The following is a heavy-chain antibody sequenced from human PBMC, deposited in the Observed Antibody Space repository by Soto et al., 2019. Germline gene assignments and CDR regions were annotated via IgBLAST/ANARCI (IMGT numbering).Heavy chain of an antibody. CDR2: ISSSSSTT. D-gene: IGHD3-3*01. CDR3: ASAITIFGVVPDRPYYYYGMDV. Sequence: GWSLRLSCAASGFTFSSYSMNWVRQGPGKGLEWVSYISSSSSTTYYADSVKGRFTISRDNAKNSLYLQMNSLRNEDTAVYYCASAITIFGVVPDRPYYYYGMDVWGQGTTVTVSS. CDR1: GFTFSSYS. J-gene: IGHJ6*02. V-gene: IGHV3-48*02.